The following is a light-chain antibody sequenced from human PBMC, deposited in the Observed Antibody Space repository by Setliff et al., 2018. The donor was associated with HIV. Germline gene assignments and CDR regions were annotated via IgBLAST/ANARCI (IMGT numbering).Light chain of an antibody. Sequence: QSALTQPPSASGSPGQSVTISCTGTSSDVGGYNYVSWYQQHPGKAPKLIIYEVTKRPSGVPDRFSGSKSGNTASLTVSGLQAEDEADYYCTSYGASRVFGTGTKVTVL. V-gene: IGLV2-8*01. J-gene: IGLJ1*01. CDR3: TSYGASRV. CDR2: EVT. CDR1: SSDVGGYNY.